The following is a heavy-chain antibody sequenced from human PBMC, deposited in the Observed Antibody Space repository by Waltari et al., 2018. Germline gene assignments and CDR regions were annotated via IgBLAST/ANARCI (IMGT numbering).Heavy chain of an antibody. CDR3: ARGIVVVPAATIAAAATGYFQH. CDR1: GYTFTSYA. J-gene: IGHJ1*01. V-gene: IGHV1-3*01. CDR2: INAGNGNT. D-gene: IGHD2-2*01. Sequence: QVQLVQSGAEVKKPGASVKVSCKASGYTFTSYAMHWVRQAPGQRLEWMGWINAGNGNTKYSQKFQGRVTIPRDTSASTAYMELGSLRSEDTAVYYCARGIVVVPAATIAAAATGYFQHWGQGTLVTVSS.